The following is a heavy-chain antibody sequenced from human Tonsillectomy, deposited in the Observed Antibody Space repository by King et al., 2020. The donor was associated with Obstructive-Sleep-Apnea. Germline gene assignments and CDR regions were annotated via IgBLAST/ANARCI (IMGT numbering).Heavy chain of an antibody. Sequence: QLVQSGAEVKKPGESLRISCQGSGYSFSSYWIAWVRQMPGKGLEWMGIIYPGDSDIKYSPSFQGQVTISVDKSISTAYLQWSSLKASGSAIYYCARHGAAVHFYGMDVWGQGTTVTVS. V-gene: IGHV5-51*01. CDR2: IYPGDSDI. CDR1: GYSFSSYW. CDR3: ARHGAAVHFYGMDV. D-gene: IGHD6-13*01. J-gene: IGHJ6*02.